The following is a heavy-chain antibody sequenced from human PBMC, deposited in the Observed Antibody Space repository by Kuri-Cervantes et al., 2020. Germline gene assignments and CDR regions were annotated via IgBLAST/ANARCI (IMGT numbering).Heavy chain of an antibody. CDR2: ISLTGNTA. J-gene: IGHJ4*02. D-gene: IGHD2-15*01. V-gene: IGHV3-23*01. CDR1: GFTFSSYA. CDR3: AKGDIPGGN. Sequence: GESLKISCAASGFTFSSYAMNWVRQAPGKGLEWVSGISLTGNTAYYADSVRGRFTISRDNSQSTLYLQMNSLRAEDTAVYYCAKGDIPGGNWGQGTLVTVSS.